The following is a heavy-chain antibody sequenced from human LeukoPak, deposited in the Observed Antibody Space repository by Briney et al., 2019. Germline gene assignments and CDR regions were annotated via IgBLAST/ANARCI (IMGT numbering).Heavy chain of an antibody. V-gene: IGHV3-7*01. J-gene: IGHJ5*02. CDR1: GFSPNGHW. CDR3: ARLLGESTIYDL. D-gene: IGHD3-16*01. CDR2: IRQNGVEK. Sequence: GGSLRLSCAASGFSPNGHWMNWVRQAAGKGLEWVASIRQNGVEKHHVDSVKGRFIISRDNAENSVSLQMNSLRDEDTAMYYCARLLGESTIYDLWGQGTLVTVPS.